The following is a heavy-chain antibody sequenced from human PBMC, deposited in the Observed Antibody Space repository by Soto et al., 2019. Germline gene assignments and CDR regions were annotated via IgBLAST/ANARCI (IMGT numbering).Heavy chain of an antibody. V-gene: IGHV4-59*08. CDR1: GGSLSSYY. CDR3: ARQVSSAWPPYYYDMDV. CDR2: IYYSGST. Sequence: SETLSLTCTVSGGSLSSYYWSWIRQPPGKGLEWIGYIYYSGSTNYNPSLKSRVTISVDTSKNQVSLKLSSVTAADTAMYFCARQVSSAWPPYYYDMDVWGQGTTVTVSS. D-gene: IGHD6-25*01. J-gene: IGHJ6*02.